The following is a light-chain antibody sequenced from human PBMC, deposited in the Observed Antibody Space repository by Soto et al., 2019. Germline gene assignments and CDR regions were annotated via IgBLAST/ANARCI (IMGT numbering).Light chain of an antibody. CDR1: QSIALS. J-gene: IGKJ5*01. CDR3: QQSFRSPIT. CDR2: VAF. Sequence: DIQMTQSPSSLSASVGDTVTMTCRASQSIALSVNWYQQKPGKAPKLLIYVAFTLESGVPSRFSGSGSGTEFTLTIRSLQPEDFETYYCQQSFRSPITFVQGTRLEIK. V-gene: IGKV1-39*01.